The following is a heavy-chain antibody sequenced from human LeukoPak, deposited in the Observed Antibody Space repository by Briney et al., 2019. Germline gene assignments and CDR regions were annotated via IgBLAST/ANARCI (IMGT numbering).Heavy chain of an antibody. D-gene: IGHD3-3*01. CDR2: MNPNSGNT. Sequence: ASVKVSCKASGYTFTSYDINWVRQATGQGLEWMGWMNPNSGNTGYAQKFQGRVTMTRNTSISTAYMELSSLRSEDTAVYYCARGSVPSYYDFWSGYSTSANWFDPWGQGTLVTVSS. J-gene: IGHJ5*02. CDR1: GYTFTSYD. CDR3: ARGSVPSYYDFWSGYSTSANWFDP. V-gene: IGHV1-8*01.